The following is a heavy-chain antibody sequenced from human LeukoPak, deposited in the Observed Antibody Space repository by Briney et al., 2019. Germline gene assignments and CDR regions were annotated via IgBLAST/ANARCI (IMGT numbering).Heavy chain of an antibody. CDR2: INHSGST. V-gene: IGHV4-34*01. J-gene: IGHJ4*02. CDR1: GGSISSYY. CDR3: ARLTVGALDY. Sequence: SETLSLTCTVSGGSISSYYWSWIRQPPGKGLEWLGEINHSGSTNYNPSLKSRVTISIDTSKIQFSLKLNSVTAADTAVYYCARLTVGALDYWGQGTLVTVSS. D-gene: IGHD1-26*01.